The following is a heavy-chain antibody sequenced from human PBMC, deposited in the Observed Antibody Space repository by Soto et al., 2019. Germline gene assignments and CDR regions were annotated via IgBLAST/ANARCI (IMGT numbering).Heavy chain of an antibody. CDR1: GGSFSGYY. J-gene: IGHJ5*02. Sequence: PSETLSLTCAVYGGSFSGYYWSWIRQPPGKGLEWIGEINHSGSTNDNPSLKSRVTISVDTSKNQFSLKLSSVTAADTAVYYCARERGYCSSTSCYSGENWFDPWGQGTLVTVSS. V-gene: IGHV4-34*01. CDR2: INHSGST. D-gene: IGHD2-2*02. CDR3: ARERGYCSSTSCYSGENWFDP.